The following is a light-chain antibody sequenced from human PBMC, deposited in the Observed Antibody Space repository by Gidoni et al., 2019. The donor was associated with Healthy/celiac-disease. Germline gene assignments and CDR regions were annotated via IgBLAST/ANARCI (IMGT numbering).Light chain of an antibody. CDR1: QDISNY. CDR3: QQRIT. Sequence: DIQMTQSPSSLSASVGDRVTITCQASQDISNYLNWYQQKPGKAPKRLIYDASNLETGVPSRFSGSGSGTDFTFTISSLQPEDIATYYCQQRITFGQGTRLEIK. CDR2: DAS. V-gene: IGKV1-33*01. J-gene: IGKJ5*01.